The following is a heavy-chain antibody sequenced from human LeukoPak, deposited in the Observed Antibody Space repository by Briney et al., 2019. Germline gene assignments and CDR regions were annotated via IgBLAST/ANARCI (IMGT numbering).Heavy chain of an antibody. D-gene: IGHD3-22*01. CDR2: ISSRNTYI. J-gene: IGHJ4*02. V-gene: IGHV3-21*06. CDR1: GFIFSTYS. CDR3: ARDLNYYDRVDY. Sequence: GGSLRLSCAASGFIFSTYSMNWVRQAPGKGLGWVSSISSRNTYIYYSDSVKGRFTISRDNAKNSLYLQMNSLRAEDTAVYYCARDLNYYDRVDYWGQGTLVTVSS.